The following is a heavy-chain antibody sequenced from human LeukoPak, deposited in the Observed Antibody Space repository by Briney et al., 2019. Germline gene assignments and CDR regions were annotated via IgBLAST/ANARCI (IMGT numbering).Heavy chain of an antibody. V-gene: IGHV1-2*02. J-gene: IGHJ5*02. CDR1: GYTFTGYY. D-gene: IGHD1-26*01. CDR3: ARERHSGSYFTNNWFDP. CDR2: INPNSGGT. Sequence: ASVKVSCKASGYTFTGYYMHWVRQAPGQGLEWMGWINPNSGGTNYAQKFQGRVTMTRDTSISTAYMELSRLRSDDTAVYYCARERHSGSYFTNNWFDPWGQGTLVTVS.